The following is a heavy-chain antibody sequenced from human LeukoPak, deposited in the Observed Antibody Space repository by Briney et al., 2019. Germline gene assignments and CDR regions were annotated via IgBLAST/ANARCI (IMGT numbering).Heavy chain of an antibody. CDR3: AKDRTYYDILTGSDAFDI. V-gene: IGHV3-9*01. CDR2: ISWYSGSI. Sequence: GGSLRLSCAASGFTFDDYAMHWVREAPGKGLEGVSGISWYSGSIGYAASVKGRFTISRDYAKIFLYLQMNSLRAEDTALNYCAKDRTYYDILTGSDAFDIWGQGTMVTVSS. J-gene: IGHJ3*02. CDR1: GFTFDDYA. D-gene: IGHD3-9*01.